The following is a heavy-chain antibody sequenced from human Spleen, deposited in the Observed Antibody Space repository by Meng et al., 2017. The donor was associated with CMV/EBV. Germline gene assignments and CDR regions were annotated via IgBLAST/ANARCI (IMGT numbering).Heavy chain of an antibody. D-gene: IGHD4-23*01. CDR3: AKAPYGDNSEQAHC. Sequence: GESLKISCAVSGFTVSSNYMSWVRQGPVNGLEWVSLITGRGSSTYYADSVKGRFTISRDNSKNTLYLQMNSLRAEDTAVYYCAKAPYGDNSEQAHCWGQGTLVTVSS. V-gene: IGHV3-23*01. CDR2: ITGRGSST. J-gene: IGHJ4*02. CDR1: GFTVSSNY.